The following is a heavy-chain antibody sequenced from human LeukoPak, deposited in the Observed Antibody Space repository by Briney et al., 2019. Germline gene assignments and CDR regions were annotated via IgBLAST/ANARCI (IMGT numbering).Heavy chain of an antibody. CDR2: IYYSGST. D-gene: IGHD6-13*01. V-gene: IGHV4-39*07. CDR3: ARDLAKQQLVLNY. CDR1: GGSISSSSYY. Sequence: PSETLSLTCTVSGGSISSSSYYWGWIRQPPGKGLEWIGNIYYSGSTYYNPSLKSRVTISVDTSKNQFSLKLSSVTAADTAVYYCARDLAKQQLVLNYWGQGTLVTVSS. J-gene: IGHJ4*02.